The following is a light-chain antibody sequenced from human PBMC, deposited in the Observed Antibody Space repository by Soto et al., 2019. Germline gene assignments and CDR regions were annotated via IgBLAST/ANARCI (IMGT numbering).Light chain of an antibody. Sequence: DIQMTQSPSSLSASVGDRVSITCRASQSISNYLNWYQQKPGKAPKVLIYAASSLQSGVPSRFSSSGSGTDFTLTISSLQPEDFATYYCQQSYNTPRTFGQGTKVEIK. J-gene: IGKJ1*01. CDR2: AAS. V-gene: IGKV1-39*01. CDR3: QQSYNTPRT. CDR1: QSISNY.